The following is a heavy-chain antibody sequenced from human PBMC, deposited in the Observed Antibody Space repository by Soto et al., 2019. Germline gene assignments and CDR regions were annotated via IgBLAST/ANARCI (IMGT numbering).Heavy chain of an antibody. J-gene: IGHJ4*02. Sequence: QITLKESGPTLVRPTQPLTLTCAFSGFSLSTSGVGVGWIRQPPGKALEWLAVIYWDDSKHYSPSLRSRLTITKDTSKNHVVLTMTNMYPMDTGTYYCAHKGPEDWPPDYWGQGTLVTVPS. CDR1: GFSLSTSGVG. CDR2: IYWDDSK. V-gene: IGHV2-5*02. D-gene: IGHD3-9*01. CDR3: AHKGPEDWPPDY.